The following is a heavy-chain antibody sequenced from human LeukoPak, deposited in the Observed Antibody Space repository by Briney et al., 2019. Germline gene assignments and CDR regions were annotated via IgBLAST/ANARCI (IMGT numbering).Heavy chain of an antibody. CDR3: AIKRIHGNPFDY. CDR1: AYTFSDYY. CDR2: SHPSSGGH. V-gene: IGHV1-2*06. Sequence: ASVEVFCKSSAYTFSDYYVHWVRQAPGQGLEYMGLSHPSSGGHSYAQKVPGRVIMTTDTSISTAYMQLTRLTSDDTAAYYCAIKRIHGNPFDYWGQGTLVTVYS. J-gene: IGHJ4*02. D-gene: IGHD2/OR15-2a*01.